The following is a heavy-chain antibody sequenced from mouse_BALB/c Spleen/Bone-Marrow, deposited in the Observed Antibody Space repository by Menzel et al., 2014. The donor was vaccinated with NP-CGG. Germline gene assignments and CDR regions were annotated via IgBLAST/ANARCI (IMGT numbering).Heavy chain of an antibody. Sequence: EVKVVESGGGLVQPGGSLKLSCAASGFDFSRYWMSWVRQAPGKGLEWIGEINPDSSTINYTPSLKDKFIISRDNAKNTLYLQVSKVRSEDSAFYYCASLNYCDNLFVWGAGTTVTVSS. V-gene: IGHV4-1*02. CDR2: INPDSSTI. J-gene: IGHJ1*01. CDR1: GFDFSRYW. D-gene: IGHD1-1*01. CDR3: ASLNYCDNLFV.